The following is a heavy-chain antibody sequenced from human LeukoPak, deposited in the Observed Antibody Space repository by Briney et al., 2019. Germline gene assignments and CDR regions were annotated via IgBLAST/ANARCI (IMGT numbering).Heavy chain of an antibody. V-gene: IGHV1-18*01. CDR2: VSAYADNT. CDR3: ARDCIGCHGFDS. Sequence: ASXKVSCKASGYNFFSYGITWVRQAPGQGLEWMGWVSAYADNTNYVQKFQGRLTMPTDTSTSTAYMELRSLRSDDTAVYYCARDCIGCHGFDSWGQGTLVTVSS. J-gene: IGHJ4*02. CDR1: GYNFFSYG. D-gene: IGHD1-26*01.